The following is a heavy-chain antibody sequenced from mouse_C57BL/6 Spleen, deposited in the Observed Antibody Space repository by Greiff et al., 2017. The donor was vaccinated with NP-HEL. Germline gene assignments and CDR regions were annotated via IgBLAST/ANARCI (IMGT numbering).Heavy chain of an antibody. CDR2: INYDGSST. Sequence: EVKLMESEGGLVQPGSSMKLSCTASGFTFSDYYMAWVRQVPDKGLEWVANINYDGSSTYYLDSLKSRFIISRDNAKNILYLQMSSLKAEDTATYYCARGLGPYWYFDVGGTGTTVTVSS. CDR1: GFTFSDYY. V-gene: IGHV5-16*01. J-gene: IGHJ1*03. CDR3: ARGLGPYWYFDV. D-gene: IGHD4-1*01.